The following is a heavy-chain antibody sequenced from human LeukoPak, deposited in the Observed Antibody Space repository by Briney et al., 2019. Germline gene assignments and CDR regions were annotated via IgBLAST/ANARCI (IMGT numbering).Heavy chain of an antibody. D-gene: IGHD2-2*02. V-gene: IGHV3-30*03. CDR3: ASRELYGPNYYYYYGMDV. CDR1: VFTFSSYG. Sequence: GGSLRLSCAVSVFTFSSYGMHWVRQAPGKGLGXXXVISYEGSNKYYADSVKGRLTISRDNSKHTLYLQMNSRRGEDTAVYYWASRELYGPNYYYYYGMDVWGQGTTVTVSS. CDR2: ISYEGSNK. J-gene: IGHJ6*02.